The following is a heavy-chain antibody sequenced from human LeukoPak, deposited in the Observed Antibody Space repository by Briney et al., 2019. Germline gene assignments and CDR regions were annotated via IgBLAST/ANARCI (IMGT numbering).Heavy chain of an antibody. D-gene: IGHD2/OR15-2a*01. V-gene: IGHV3-33*01. J-gene: IGHJ6*02. CDR1: GFTFSSYG. Sequence: GGSLRLSCAASGFTFSSYGMHWVRQAPGKGLEWVAVIWYDGSNKYYADSVKGRFTISRDNSKNTLYLQMNSLRAEDTAVYYCARVYSNSPEYGMDVWGQGTTVTVSS. CDR2: IWYDGSNK. CDR3: ARVYSNSPEYGMDV.